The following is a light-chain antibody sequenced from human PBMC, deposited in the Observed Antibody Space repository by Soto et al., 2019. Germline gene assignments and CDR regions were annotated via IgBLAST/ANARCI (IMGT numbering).Light chain of an antibody. CDR1: QSISNW. CDR3: QQYNTYST. V-gene: IGKV1-5*01. CDR2: DAS. J-gene: IGKJ1*01. Sequence: DNQMTQSPSTLSASVGDRVTITCRASQSISNWLAWYQQKPGKAPKLLIYDASSLESGVPSRFSGSGSGTEFTLAISSLQPDDLATYFCQQYNTYSTFGQGTKVDIK.